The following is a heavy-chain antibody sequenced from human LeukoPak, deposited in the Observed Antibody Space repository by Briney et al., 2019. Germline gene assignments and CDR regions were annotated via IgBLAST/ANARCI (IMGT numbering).Heavy chain of an antibody. D-gene: IGHD6-13*01. J-gene: IGHJ4*02. CDR1: GFTFSSYS. CDR2: ISSNSSYI. CDR3: GRTQNIVAAGPWDY. V-gene: IGHV3-21*01. Sequence: PRGSLRLSCSASGFTFSSYSINSVRQAPGKGLELVSSISSNSSYIYYAASVKGRFTISRDNAKNSLYLQMNGRGVEDTAVYYCGRTQNIVAAGPWDYWGQGTLVTASS.